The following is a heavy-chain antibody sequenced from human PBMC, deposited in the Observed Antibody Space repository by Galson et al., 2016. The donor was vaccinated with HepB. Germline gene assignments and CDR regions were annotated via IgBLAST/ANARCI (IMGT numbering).Heavy chain of an antibody. J-gene: IGHJ4*02. CDR2: INTGTPGDT. CDR3: ARDFCTGVSCNHALGH. CDR1: GYSFSSYG. V-gene: IGHV1-18*01. Sequence: SCKASGYSFSSYGISWVRQAPGQGLEWMAWINTGTPGDTLYAQSLQGRLTLTTDPSTTTAYMNLRSLGSDDTAVYFCARDFCTGVSCNHALGHWGQGTLVTVSS. D-gene: IGHD2-8*02.